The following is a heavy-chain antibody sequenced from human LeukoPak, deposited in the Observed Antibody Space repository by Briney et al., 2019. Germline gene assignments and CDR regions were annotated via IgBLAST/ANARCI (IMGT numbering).Heavy chain of an antibody. V-gene: IGHV4-59*02. D-gene: IGHD7-27*01. CDR3: ASRKLGNDY. CDR1: GGSVSDYY. Sequence: YPSETLSLTCIISGGSVSDYYWSWIRQSPGKGLEWIGYIYHTGSTSYSPSLKSRVTISADTSQNQFSLKLSSVAAADTAVYYCASRKLGNDYWGQGTLVTVSS. CDR2: IYHTGST. J-gene: IGHJ4*02.